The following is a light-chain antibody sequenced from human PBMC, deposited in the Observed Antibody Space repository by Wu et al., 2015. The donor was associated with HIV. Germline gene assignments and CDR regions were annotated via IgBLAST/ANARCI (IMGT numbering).Light chain of an antibody. V-gene: IGKV3-15*01. CDR3: QQRTTSIA. Sequence: EIVMTQSPATLSVSPGERVTLSCRASQSVANNLAWYQQKPGQAPSLLIYGASTRATGIPARFSGGGFATEFTLTISRLEPEDFAVYFCQQRTTSIAFGQGTRLDLK. J-gene: IGKJ5*01. CDR1: QSVANN. CDR2: GAS.